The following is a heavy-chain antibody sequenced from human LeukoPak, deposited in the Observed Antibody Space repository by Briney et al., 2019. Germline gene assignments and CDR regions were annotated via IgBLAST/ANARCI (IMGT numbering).Heavy chain of an antibody. D-gene: IGHD3-10*01. CDR2: ISWNSGSI. CDR3: AKAXRFGELLSHDAFDI. Sequence: GGSLRLSCAASGFTFDDYAMHWVRQAPGKGLEWVSGISWNSGSIGYADSVKGRFTISRDNAKNSLYLQMNSLRAEDMALYYCAKAXRFGELLSHDAFDIWGQGTMVTVSS. CDR1: GFTFDDYA. J-gene: IGHJ3*02. V-gene: IGHV3-9*03.